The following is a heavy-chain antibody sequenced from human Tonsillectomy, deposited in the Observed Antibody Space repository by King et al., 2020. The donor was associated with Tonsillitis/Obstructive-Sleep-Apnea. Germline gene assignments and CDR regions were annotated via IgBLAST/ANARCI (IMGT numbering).Heavy chain of an antibody. V-gene: IGHV4-39*01. J-gene: IGHJ6*03. CDR3: ARHDDPDETGNYYYYYYMDV. D-gene: IGHD1-14*01. CDR1: GGSISSSSYY. CDR2: IYYSGST. Sequence: LQLQESGPGLVKPSETLSLTCTVSGGSISSSSYYWGWIRQPPGKGLEWIGSIYYSGSTYYNPSLKSRVTISVDTSKNQFSLKLSSVTAADTAVYYCARHDDPDETGNYYYYYYMDVWGKGTTVTVSS.